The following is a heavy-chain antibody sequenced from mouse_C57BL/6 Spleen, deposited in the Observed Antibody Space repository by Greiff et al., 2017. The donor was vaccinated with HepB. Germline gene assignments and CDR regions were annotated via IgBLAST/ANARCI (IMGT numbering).Heavy chain of an antibody. J-gene: IGHJ1*03. CDR1: GFTFSSYT. CDR3: ARQGDDGYYKYFDV. CDR2: ISGGGGNT. D-gene: IGHD2-3*01. V-gene: IGHV5-9*01. Sequence: EVKLVESGGGLVKPGGSLKLSCAASGFTFSSYTMSWVRQTPEKRLEWVATISGGGGNTYYPDSVKGRFTISRDNAKNTLYLQMSSLRSEDTALYYCARQGDDGYYKYFDVWGTGTTVTVSS.